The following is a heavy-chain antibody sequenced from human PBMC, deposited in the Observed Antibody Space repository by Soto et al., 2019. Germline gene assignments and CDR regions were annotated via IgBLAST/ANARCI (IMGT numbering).Heavy chain of an antibody. CDR2: IYYSGSP. Sequence: SETLALTCTVSGGSISSYYWSWIRQPPGKGLEWIGYIYYSGSPNSNPSLNSRVTISVDTSTHQFSLKLSSVTAADTEVYYCARDQPPAGYWGQGTLVTV. D-gene: IGHD3-10*01. CDR1: GGSISSYY. J-gene: IGHJ4*02. CDR3: ARDQPPAGY. V-gene: IGHV4-59*01.